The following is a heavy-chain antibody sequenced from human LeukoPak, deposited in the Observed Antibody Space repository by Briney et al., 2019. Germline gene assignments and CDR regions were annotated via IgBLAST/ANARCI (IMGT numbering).Heavy chain of an antibody. CDR2: INDSGRS. Sequence: SETLSLTCTVSGDSSSSGDYYWAWIRQPPGKGLEWIAIINDSGRSYYNPSLKSRVTISVDTSKKQFSLKLSSVRAADTAIYHCARQRGSGKWRLDCWGLGILVTVSS. CDR3: ARQRGSGKWRLDC. V-gene: IGHV4-39*01. CDR1: GDSSSSGDYY. J-gene: IGHJ4*02. D-gene: IGHD3-16*01.